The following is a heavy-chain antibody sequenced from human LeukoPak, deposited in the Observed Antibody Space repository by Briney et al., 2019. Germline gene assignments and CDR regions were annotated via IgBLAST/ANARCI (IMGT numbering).Heavy chain of an antibody. V-gene: IGHV5-51*01. D-gene: IGHD5-12*01. J-gene: IGHJ4*02. CDR3: ARHLNGYSGYAALDY. Sequence: GESLKVSCKGSGYSFANYWIGWVRQMPGKGLEWMGIIYAGDSDTRYSPSFQGQVTISADKSISTACLQWSSLKASDTSMYYCARHLNGYSGYAALDYWGQGTLVTVSS. CDR2: IYAGDSDT. CDR1: GYSFANYW.